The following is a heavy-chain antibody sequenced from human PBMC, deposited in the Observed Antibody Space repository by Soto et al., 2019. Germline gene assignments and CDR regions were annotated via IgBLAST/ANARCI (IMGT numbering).Heavy chain of an antibody. CDR3: ARDTGSDR. J-gene: IGHJ4*02. CDR2: IKQDGSEK. Sequence: GGSLRLSCAASGFTFSSYCISWVRQAPGKGLEWVANIKQDGSEKYYVDSVKGRFTISRDNAKNSLYLQMNSLRAEDTAVYYCARDTGSDRWGQGTLVTVSS. V-gene: IGHV3-7*01. CDR1: GFTFSSYC.